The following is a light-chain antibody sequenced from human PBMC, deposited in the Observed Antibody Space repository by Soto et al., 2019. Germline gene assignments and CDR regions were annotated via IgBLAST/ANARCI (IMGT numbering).Light chain of an antibody. V-gene: IGKV3-20*01. CDR2: AAS. CDR1: QSVSSNY. J-gene: IGKJ5*01. CDR3: KQYGLPPIT. Sequence: EIVLTQSPGTLSLSPGERATLSCRASQSVSSNYLAWYQQKPGQAPRLLIYAASSSATGIPDRFGGSGSGTDFTLAISRLEPEDFAVYYCKQYGLPPITFGQGTRLEIK.